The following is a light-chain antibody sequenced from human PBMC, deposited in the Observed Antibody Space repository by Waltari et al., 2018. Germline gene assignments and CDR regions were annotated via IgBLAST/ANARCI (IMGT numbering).Light chain of an antibody. CDR2: DAS. CDR1: QSFSSY. J-gene: IGKJ4*01. Sequence: DIVLTQSPATLSLSPGERATLSCRASQSFSSYLAWYQQKPGQAPRLLIYDASNRATGIPARFSGSGSGTDFTLTISSLEPEDFAVYYCQQRSNLLTFGGGTKVEIK. V-gene: IGKV3-11*01. CDR3: QQRSNLLT.